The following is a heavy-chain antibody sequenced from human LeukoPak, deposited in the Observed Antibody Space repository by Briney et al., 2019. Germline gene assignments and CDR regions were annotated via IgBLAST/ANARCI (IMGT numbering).Heavy chain of an antibody. V-gene: IGHV3-66*01. J-gene: IGHJ3*02. Sequence: SGGSLRLSCAASGLTVSANYMNWVRQAPGKGLEWVSVVYTGGSTYYADSVKGRFTISRDNSKNTLDLQMNSLRAEDTAVYYCAREIHSSAYAFDIWGQGTMVTVSS. D-gene: IGHD3-22*01. CDR3: AREIHSSAYAFDI. CDR1: GLTVSANY. CDR2: VYTGGST.